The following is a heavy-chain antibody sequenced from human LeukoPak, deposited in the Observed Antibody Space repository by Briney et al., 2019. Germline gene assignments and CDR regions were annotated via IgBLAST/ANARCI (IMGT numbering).Heavy chain of an antibody. J-gene: IGHJ4*02. D-gene: IGHD3-10*01. CDR3: AKEASRAFFDY. V-gene: IGHV3-33*06. Sequence: GGSLRLSCAASGFTFSSYGMHWVRQAPGKGLEWVAVIWYDGSNKYYAGSVKGRFTISRDNSKNTLYLQMNSLRAEDTAVYYCAKEASRAFFDYWGQGTLVTVSS. CDR1: GFTFSSYG. CDR2: IWYDGSNK.